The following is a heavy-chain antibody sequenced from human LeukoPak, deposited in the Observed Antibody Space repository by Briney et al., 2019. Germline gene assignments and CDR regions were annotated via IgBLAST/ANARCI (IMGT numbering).Heavy chain of an antibody. V-gene: IGHV3-30-3*01. CDR1: GLTFRNYY. J-gene: IGHJ4*01. D-gene: IGHD1-1*01. CDR3: ARDLSGHWTYDY. CDR2: ISLDGNNE. Sequence: PGGSLRLPCAVSGLTFRNYYMHWVRQAPGKGLEWVAVISLDGNNEYYAHSVKGRLSLSRNNSMNTLYLQLNSLRTEDTARYYCARDLSGHWTYDYWGQGTLVTVSS.